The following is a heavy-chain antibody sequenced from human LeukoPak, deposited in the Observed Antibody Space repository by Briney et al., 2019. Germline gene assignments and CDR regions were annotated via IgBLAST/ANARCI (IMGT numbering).Heavy chain of an antibody. Sequence: GASVKVSCKASGYTFTGYYMHWVRQAPGQGLEWMGWINPNSGGTNYAQKFQGRVTMTRDTSISTAYMELSRLRSDDTAVYYCARYYYDGSGYYYDDYRGQGTLVTVSS. CDR1: GYTFTGYY. CDR3: ARYYYDGSGYYYDDY. V-gene: IGHV1-2*02. CDR2: INPNSGGT. D-gene: IGHD3-22*01. J-gene: IGHJ4*02.